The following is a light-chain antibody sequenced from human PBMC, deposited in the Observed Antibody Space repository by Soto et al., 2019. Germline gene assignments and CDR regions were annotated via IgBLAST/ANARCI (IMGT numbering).Light chain of an antibody. CDR1: SSDIGGYNY. CDR3: SSYTGPYIRA. Sequence: QSVLTQPPSASGSPGQSVTISCTGTSSDIGGYNYVSWYQHHPGTPPKLIIYEVFKRPSGVPHRFSGSKSGNTASLTVSGLQADDEADYYCSSYTGPYIRAFGSGTKVTVL. V-gene: IGLV2-8*01. J-gene: IGLJ1*01. CDR2: EVF.